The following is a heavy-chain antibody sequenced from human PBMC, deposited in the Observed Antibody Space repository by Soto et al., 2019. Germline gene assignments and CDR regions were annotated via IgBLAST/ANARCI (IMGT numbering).Heavy chain of an antibody. CDR3: ARDQSFIESSGYYEH. CDR1: GYTFVSYG. V-gene: IGHV1-18*04. D-gene: IGHD3-22*01. J-gene: IGHJ4*02. Sequence: QIQLVQSAAEVKKPGASVKVSCKTSGYTFVSYGISWVRQAPGQGLEWMGWISPYNGNTNFAQRFRGRVTLTTDTSTDSVYMDLGSLKSDDTAVYYCARDQSFIESSGYYEHWGQGTLITVSS. CDR2: ISPYNGNT.